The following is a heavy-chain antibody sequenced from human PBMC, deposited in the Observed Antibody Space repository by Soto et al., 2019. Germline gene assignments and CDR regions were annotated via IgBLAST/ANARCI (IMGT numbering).Heavy chain of an antibody. V-gene: IGHV5-10-1*01. Sequence: GESLKISCKGSGYSFTSYWISWVRQMPGKGLEWMGRIDPSDSYTNYSPSFQGHVTISADKSISTAYLQWSSLKASDTAMYYCVSSYETDDYYYDFWGQGTLVTVSS. CDR3: VSSYETDDYYYDF. J-gene: IGHJ4*02. CDR2: IDPSDSYT. CDR1: GYSFTSYW. D-gene: IGHD3-9*01.